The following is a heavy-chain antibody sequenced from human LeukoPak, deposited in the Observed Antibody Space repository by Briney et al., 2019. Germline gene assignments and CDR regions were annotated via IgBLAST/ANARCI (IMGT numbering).Heavy chain of an antibody. J-gene: IGHJ3*02. CDR2: IFYSGST. V-gene: IGHV4-39*07. CDR3: AKSNGYGLVDI. Sequence: SETLSLTCSVSGGSISSYYWGWIRQPPGKGLEWIGNIFYSGSTYHSPSLKSRVTISLDTSRNQFSLKLNSVTAADTAVYYCAKSNGYGLVDIWGQGTIVTVSS. D-gene: IGHD3-10*01. CDR1: GGSISSYY.